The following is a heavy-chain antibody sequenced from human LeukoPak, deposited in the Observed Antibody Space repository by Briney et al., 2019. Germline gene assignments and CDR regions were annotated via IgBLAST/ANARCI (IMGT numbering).Heavy chain of an antibody. V-gene: IGHV3-30-3*01. CDR1: GFTFSSYA. CDR3: ARGRSSPDY. Sequence: AGGSLRLSCAASGFTFSSYAMPWVRQAPGKGLEWVAVISYDGSNKYYADSVKGRFTISRDNSKNTLYLQMNSLRAEDTAVYYCARGRSSPDYWGQGTLVTVSS. J-gene: IGHJ4*02. D-gene: IGHD6-13*01. CDR2: ISYDGSNK.